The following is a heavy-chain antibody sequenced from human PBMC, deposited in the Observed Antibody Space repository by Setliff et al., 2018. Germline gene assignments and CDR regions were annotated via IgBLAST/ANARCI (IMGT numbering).Heavy chain of an antibody. CDR1: GYTFSRNY. D-gene: IGHD6-13*01. J-gene: IGHJ3*02. CDR2: ISGYNGHT. V-gene: IGHV1-18*01. Sequence: ASVKVSCKAYGYTFSRNYITWVRQAPGRGLEWMGWISGYNGHTEYAQKFRHKFTISRDSSKNTLYLQMSSLRAEDTAVYYCASAGHSGSWFPFDAFHIWGQGTMVTVSS. CDR3: ASAGHSGSWFPFDAFHI.